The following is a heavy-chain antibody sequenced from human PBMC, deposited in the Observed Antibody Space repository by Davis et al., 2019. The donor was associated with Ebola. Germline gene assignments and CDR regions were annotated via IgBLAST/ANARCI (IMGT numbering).Heavy chain of an antibody. Sequence: KVSCKGSGYSFTSYWIGWVRQLPGKGLEWMGIIYPGDSDTRYSPSFQGQVSISADKSINTAYLQWSSLKASDTAMDYCARRGLGGATDWFDPWGQGTLVTVSS. V-gene: IGHV5-51*01. CDR3: ARRGLGGATDWFDP. J-gene: IGHJ5*02. CDR2: IYPGDSDT. D-gene: IGHD1-26*01. CDR1: GYSFTSYW.